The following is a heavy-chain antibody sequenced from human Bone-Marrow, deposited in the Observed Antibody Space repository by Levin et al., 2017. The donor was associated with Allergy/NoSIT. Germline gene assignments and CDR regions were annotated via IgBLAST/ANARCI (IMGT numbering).Heavy chain of an antibody. V-gene: IGHV3-23*01. Sequence: GESLKISCAASGFSFRNFAMSWVRQAPGAGLEWISGISSNDGTTYYVDSVRGRFTISRDNSMNTLYLQMTRLRAEDTAVYYCAKVPVAVGPTWFDYWGQGILVTVSS. CDR3: AKVPVAVGPTWFDY. J-gene: IGHJ4*02. CDR2: ISSNDGTT. CDR1: GFSFRNFA. D-gene: IGHD1-26*01.